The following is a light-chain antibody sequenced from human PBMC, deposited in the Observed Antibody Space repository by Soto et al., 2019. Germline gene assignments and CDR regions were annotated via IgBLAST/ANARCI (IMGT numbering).Light chain of an antibody. J-gene: IGLJ1*01. V-gene: IGLV2-14*03. CDR1: SSDVGGYNS. CDR3: SSYTSTSSYV. CDR2: EVS. Sequence: QSALTEPACVSVSPGQSITVSCTGTSSDVGGYNSVSWYQQHPGKPPKLIIYEVSNRPSGVSDRFSGSKSGNTASLTISGLQAEDEADYYCSSYTSTSSYVFATGTKV.